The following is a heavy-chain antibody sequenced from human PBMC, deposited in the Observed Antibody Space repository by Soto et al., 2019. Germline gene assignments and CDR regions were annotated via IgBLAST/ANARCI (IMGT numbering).Heavy chain of an antibody. CDR1: GYSFTSYW. V-gene: IGHV5-51*01. J-gene: IGHJ6*02. CDR2: IYPGDSDT. Sequence: GESLKISCKGSGYSFTSYWIGWVRQMPGKGLEWMGIIYPGDSDTRYSPSFQGQVTISADKSISTAYLQWSSLKASDTAMYYCARHGITIFGVVTGMDVWGQGTTVTVSS. CDR3: ARHGITIFGVVTGMDV. D-gene: IGHD3-3*01.